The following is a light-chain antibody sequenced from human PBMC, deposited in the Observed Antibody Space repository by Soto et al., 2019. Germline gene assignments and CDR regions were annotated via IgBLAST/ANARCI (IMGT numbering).Light chain of an antibody. J-gene: IGKJ4*01. CDR2: CAS. CDR3: QQYDKSLPPVT. Sequence: DIILTQSPAIVSVSPGERATLSCRASRSVTTNLAWYQHKHGQAPRLLIYCASTRVTGIPARFSGSGSGTDFTLTINYLKSEDFGVYYCQQYDKSLPPVTFGGGTKVRS. V-gene: IGKV3-15*01. CDR1: RSVTTN.